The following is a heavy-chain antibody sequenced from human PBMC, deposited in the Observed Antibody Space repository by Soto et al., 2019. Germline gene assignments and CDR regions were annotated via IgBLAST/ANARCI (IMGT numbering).Heavy chain of an antibody. Sequence: QVRLVQSGPEVRRPGASVTVSCKASGYTFTHYFIHWVRRAPGQGLEWMGYINPKSGDTHYSQTLRGRVSMTVATSTDTASVGLSSLKSDDTAVYFCARVPGHKNSRGDFWGQGTPITVSS. CDR2: INPKSGDT. CDR3: ARVPGHKNSRGDF. V-gene: IGHV1-2*02. J-gene: IGHJ4*02. CDR1: GYTFTHYF. D-gene: IGHD3-10*01.